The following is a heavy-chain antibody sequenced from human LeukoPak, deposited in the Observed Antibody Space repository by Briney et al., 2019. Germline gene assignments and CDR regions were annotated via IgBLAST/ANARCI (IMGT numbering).Heavy chain of an antibody. CDR3: ARESGSYSIDY. CDR1: GFTFDDYG. J-gene: IGHJ4*02. V-gene: IGHV3-20*04. Sequence: GSLRLSCAASGFTFDDYGMSWVRQAPGKGLEWVSGINWNGGSTGYGDSVKGRFTISRDNSKNTLYLQMNSLRAEDTAVYYCARESGSYSIDYWGQGTLVTVSS. D-gene: IGHD1-26*01. CDR2: INWNGGST.